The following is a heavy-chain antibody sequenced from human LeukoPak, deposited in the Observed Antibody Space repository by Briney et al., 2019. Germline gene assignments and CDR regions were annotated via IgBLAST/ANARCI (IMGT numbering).Heavy chain of an antibody. CDR2: IWYDGSNK. D-gene: IGHD5-24*01. CDR3: AREDGYNAPFDY. Sequence: GGSLRLSCAASGFTFSSYGMHWVRQAPGKGLEWVAVIWYDGSNKYYADSVKGRFTISRDNSKNTLYLQMNSLRAEDTAVYYCAREDGYNAPFDYWGQGTLVTVSS. V-gene: IGHV3-33*01. CDR1: GFTFSSYG. J-gene: IGHJ4*02.